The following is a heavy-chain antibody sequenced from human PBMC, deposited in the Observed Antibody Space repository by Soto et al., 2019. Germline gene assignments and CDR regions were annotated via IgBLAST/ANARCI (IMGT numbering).Heavy chain of an antibody. CDR2: IIPLFGTA. CDR1: GGTFSTYA. V-gene: IGHV1-69*06. D-gene: IGHD1-26*01. J-gene: IGHJ4*02. Sequence: SVKVSCKASGGTFSTYALSWVRQAPGQGLEWMGGIIPLFGTANYAQKFQGRVTITADKSTSTAYMELSSLRSEDTAVYYCARDSVEGSSGRGSSSPLRFWGQGTLVTVSS. CDR3: ARDSVEGSSGRGSSSPLRF.